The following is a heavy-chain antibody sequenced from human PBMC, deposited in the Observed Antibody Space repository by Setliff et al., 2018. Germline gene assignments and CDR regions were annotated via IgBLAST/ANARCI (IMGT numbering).Heavy chain of an antibody. V-gene: IGHV4-4*02. CDR1: GASINGLSW. Sequence: SETLSLTCAVPGASINGLSWWSWVRQSPGKGLEWIGEIYHDGNTKFNPSVHYNPSLKSRVTISIDKSKNQFSLKLTSVTAADTAVYYCAKGGGRYHSASWGQGTLVTVSS. CDR3: AKGGGRYHSAS. D-gene: IGHD1-26*01. J-gene: IGHJ4*02. CDR2: IYHDGNT.